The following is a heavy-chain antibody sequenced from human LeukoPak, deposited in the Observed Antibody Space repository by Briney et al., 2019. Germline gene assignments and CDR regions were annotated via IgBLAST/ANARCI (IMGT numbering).Heavy chain of an antibody. CDR3: ARDFYFIGSGGRGDDWYFDL. J-gene: IGHJ2*01. D-gene: IGHD3-10*01. CDR1: GGSISSYY. CDR2: IYTSGST. Sequence: SETLSLTCTVSGGSISSYYWSWIRQPAGKGLEWIGRIYTSGSTNYNPSLKSRVTMSVDTSKNQFSLKLSSVTAADTAVYYCARDFYFIGSGGRGDDWYFDLWGRGTLVTVSS. V-gene: IGHV4-4*07.